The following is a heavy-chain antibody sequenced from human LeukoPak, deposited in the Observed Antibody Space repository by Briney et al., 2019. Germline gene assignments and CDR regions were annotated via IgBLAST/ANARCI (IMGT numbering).Heavy chain of an antibody. Sequence: ASLRVSCKASGYTLTGYYMHSVRQTPQQGLEWMGGINPKRGGTSDAQKFQGRVTMTRDTSKSTVYMELSSLRSEDRAVDNCVRDLRFGEWKVQVWGQGTMVTVSS. CDR2: INPKRGGT. D-gene: IGHD3-10*01. CDR3: VRDLRFGEWKVQV. V-gene: IGHV1-46*01. CDR1: GYTLTGYY. J-gene: IGHJ3*01.